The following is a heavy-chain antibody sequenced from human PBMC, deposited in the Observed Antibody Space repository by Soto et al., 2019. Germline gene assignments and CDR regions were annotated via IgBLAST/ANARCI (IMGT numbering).Heavy chain of an antibody. CDR3: ARGSGTTVTTRGRRNVHYYYYGMDV. D-gene: IGHD4-17*01. CDR1: GYTFNRYD. Sequence: ASVKVSCKASGYTFNRYDINWVRQGTGQGLEWMGWMNPNSGNTGYAQKFQGRVTMTRNTSISTAYMELSSLRSEDTAVYYCARGSGTTVTTRGRRNVHYYYYGMDVWGQGTTVTVSS. V-gene: IGHV1-8*01. J-gene: IGHJ6*02. CDR2: MNPNSGNT.